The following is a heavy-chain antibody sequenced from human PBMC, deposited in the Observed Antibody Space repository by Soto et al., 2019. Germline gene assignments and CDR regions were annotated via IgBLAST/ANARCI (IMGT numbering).Heavy chain of an antibody. D-gene: IGHD5-12*01. Sequence: QVQLQESGPGLVKPSQTLSLTCTVSGGSINSGGYYWTWIRQYPGKGLEWIGYIYSSGNTDYNPSLKRXXNXSXXTSKNQFSLKLSSVTAADTAVYSCARDRATSWFDPWGQGTLVTVSS. CDR1: GGSINSGGYY. V-gene: IGHV4-31*03. J-gene: IGHJ5*02. CDR3: ARDRATSWFDP. CDR2: IYSSGNT.